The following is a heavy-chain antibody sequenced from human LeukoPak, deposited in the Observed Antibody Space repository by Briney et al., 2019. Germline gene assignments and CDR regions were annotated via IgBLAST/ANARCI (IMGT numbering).Heavy chain of an antibody. CDR3: AGLQLLWFGEFPTWFDP. Sequence: SETLSLTCTVSGGSVSSGSYYWSWIRQPPGKGLEWIGYIYYSGSTNYNPSLKSRVTISVDTSKNQFSLKLSSVTAADTAVYYCAGLQLLWFGEFPTWFDPWGQGTLVTVSS. V-gene: IGHV4-61*01. D-gene: IGHD3-10*01. CDR2: IYYSGST. J-gene: IGHJ5*02. CDR1: GGSVSSGSYY.